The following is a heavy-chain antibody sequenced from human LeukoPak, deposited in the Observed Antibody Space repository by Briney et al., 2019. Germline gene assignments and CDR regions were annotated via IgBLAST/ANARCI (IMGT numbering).Heavy chain of an antibody. CDR3: ARGPYIYNYGIDV. CDR2: IYTSGST. D-gene: IGHD2-2*02. J-gene: IGHJ6*02. V-gene: IGHV4-61*02. Sequence: PSQTLSLTCTVSGGSISSGSYYWSWIRQPAGKGLEWIGRIYTSGSTNYNPSLKSRVTISLDTSKNQFSLKLSSVTASDTAVYYCARGPYIYNYGIDVWGQGTTVTVSS. CDR1: GGSISSGSYY.